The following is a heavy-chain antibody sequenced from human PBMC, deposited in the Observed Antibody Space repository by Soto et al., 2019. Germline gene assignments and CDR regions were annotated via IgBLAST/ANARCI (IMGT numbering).Heavy chain of an antibody. Sequence: PSETLSLTCTVSGGSISSGGYYWSWIRQHPGKGLEWIGYIYYSGSTYYNPSLKSRVTISVDTSKNQFSLKLSSVTAADTAVYSCARGELRFWFDPWGQGTLVTVSS. CDR1: GGSISSGGYY. CDR2: IYYSGST. V-gene: IGHV4-31*03. J-gene: IGHJ5*02. D-gene: IGHD1-26*01. CDR3: ARGELRFWFDP.